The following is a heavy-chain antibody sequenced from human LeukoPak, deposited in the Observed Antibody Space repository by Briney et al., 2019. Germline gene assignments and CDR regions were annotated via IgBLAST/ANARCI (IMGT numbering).Heavy chain of an antibody. Sequence: QPGGSLRLSCAASGFTFNTYTMNWVRQAPGKGLEWVSGISGSGGSTYYADSVKGRFTISKDNSKNTLYLQMNSLRAEDTAVYYCAKTASGWYLDYWGQGTLVTVSS. V-gene: IGHV3-23*01. CDR1: GFTFNTYT. CDR3: AKTASGWYLDY. CDR2: ISGSGGST. J-gene: IGHJ4*02. D-gene: IGHD6-19*01.